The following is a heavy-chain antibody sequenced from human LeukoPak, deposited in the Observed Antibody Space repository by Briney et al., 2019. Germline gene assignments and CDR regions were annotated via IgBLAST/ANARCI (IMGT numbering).Heavy chain of an antibody. J-gene: IGHJ6*02. D-gene: IGHD1-14*01. Sequence: PSETLSLTCTVSGGSISSGDYYWSWIRQPPGKGLEWIGYIYYSGSTYYNPSLKSRVTISVDTSKNQFSLKLSSVTAADTTVYYCAGQPSRIHYYYYYGMDVWGQGTTVTVSS. V-gene: IGHV4-39*01. CDR3: AGQPSRIHYYYYYGMDV. CDR1: GGSISSGDYY. CDR2: IYYSGST.